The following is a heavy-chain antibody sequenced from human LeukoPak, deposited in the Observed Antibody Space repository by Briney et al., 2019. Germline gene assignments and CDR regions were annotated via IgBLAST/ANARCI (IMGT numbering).Heavy chain of an antibody. J-gene: IGHJ4*02. CDR1: GFSVSNTY. D-gene: IGHD4-17*01. V-gene: IGHV3-66*01. CDR2: TYSGGTT. Sequence: GGSLRLSCAASGFSVSNTYMGWVRQAPEKGLEWVSVTYSGGTTFYADSVGGRVTISRDSSKNTLYLQVNSLRAEDTAIYYCASRFKYGDYFDYWGQGTLITVSS. CDR3: ASRFKYGDYFDY.